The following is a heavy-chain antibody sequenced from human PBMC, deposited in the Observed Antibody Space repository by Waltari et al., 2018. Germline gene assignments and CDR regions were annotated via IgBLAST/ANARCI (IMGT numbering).Heavy chain of an antibody. Sequence: EVQLVESGGGFIQSGGSLRLSCAASGFPGRSNYMSWVRQAPGKGLEWVSVIFSDGRTYYADSVKGRFTISRDNSKNTLYLQINSLRAEDTAVYYCARDSRGGLFFDYWGQGTLVTVSS. CDR2: IFSDGRT. CDR1: GFPGRSNY. CDR3: ARDSRGGLFFDY. V-gene: IGHV3-53*01. J-gene: IGHJ4*02.